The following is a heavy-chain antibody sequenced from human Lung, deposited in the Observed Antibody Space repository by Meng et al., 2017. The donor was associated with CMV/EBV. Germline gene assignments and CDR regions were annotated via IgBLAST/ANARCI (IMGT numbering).Heavy chain of an antibody. Sequence: GGSLRLXCKGSGYSFTSYWIGWVRQMPGKGLEWMGIIYPGDSDTRYSPSFQGQVTISADKSISTAYLQWSSLKASDTAMYYCARSFPVLAVAGSDAFDIWXQGTMVTVSS. D-gene: IGHD6-19*01. CDR2: IYPGDSDT. J-gene: IGHJ3*02. CDR1: GYSFTSYW. CDR3: ARSFPVLAVAGSDAFDI. V-gene: IGHV5-51*01.